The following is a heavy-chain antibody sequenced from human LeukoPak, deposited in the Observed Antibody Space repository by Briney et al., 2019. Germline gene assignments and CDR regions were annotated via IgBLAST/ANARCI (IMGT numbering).Heavy chain of an antibody. V-gene: IGHV3-30*02. CDR2: IRYDGSNK. J-gene: IGHJ5*01. CDR1: GFSLSSYC. Sequence: GWSLRLSRAASGFSLSSYCMHWVRQASARGLEGVAFIRYDGSNKDYPDSVRGRFIISRDNYKNTLYLEMNSLREGDTGVYLFAKFRFPVGGCDGLDSWGQGTLVTVSS. CDR3: AKFRFPVGGCDGLDS. D-gene: IGHD2-15*01.